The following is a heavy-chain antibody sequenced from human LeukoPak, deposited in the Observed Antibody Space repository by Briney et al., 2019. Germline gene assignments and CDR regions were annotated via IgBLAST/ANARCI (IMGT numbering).Heavy chain of an antibody. D-gene: IGHD6-13*01. J-gene: IGHJ1*01. CDR2: INPNSGGT. CDR1: GYTFTGYY. Sequence: ASVKVSCKASGYTFTGYYMHWVRQAPGQGLEWMGWINPNSGGTNYAQKFQGRVTMTRDTSISTAYMELSRLRSDDTAVYYCARSRFRQQLVLAKPAEYFQHWGQGTLVTVS. CDR3: ARSRFRQQLVLAKPAEYFQH. V-gene: IGHV1-2*02.